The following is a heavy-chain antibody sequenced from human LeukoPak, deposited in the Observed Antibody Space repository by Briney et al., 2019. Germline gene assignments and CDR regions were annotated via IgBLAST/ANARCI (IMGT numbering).Heavy chain of an antibody. CDR1: GFTFNAHW. J-gene: IGHJ4*02. V-gene: IGHV3-74*01. CDR2: INTDGSTT. Sequence: GGSLRLSCAASGFTFNAHWMHWVRQTPEKGLVWLSRINTDGSTTNYADAVKGRFTISRDNAKDTLYPQMNSLRVEDTAVYYCARDLNWNQADYWGQGSLVTVSS. D-gene: IGHD1-20*01. CDR3: ARDLNWNQADY.